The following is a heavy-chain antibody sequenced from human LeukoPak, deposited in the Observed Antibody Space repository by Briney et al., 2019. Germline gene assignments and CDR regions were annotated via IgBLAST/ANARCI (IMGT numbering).Heavy chain of an antibody. J-gene: IGHJ3*02. CDR1: GFTFRSYA. D-gene: IGHD3-22*01. CDR2: ISGSGGST. Sequence: QPGGSLRLSCAASGFTFRSYAMSWVRQAPGKGLEWVSAISGSGGSTYYADSVKGRFTISRDNSKNTLYLQMNSLRAEDTAVYYCAKDQDDSSGFYRPGAFDIWGQGTMVTVSS. CDR3: AKDQDDSSGFYRPGAFDI. V-gene: IGHV3-23*01.